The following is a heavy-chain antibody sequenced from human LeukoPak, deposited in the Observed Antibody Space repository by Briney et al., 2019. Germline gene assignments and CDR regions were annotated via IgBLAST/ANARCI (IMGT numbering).Heavy chain of an antibody. CDR3: ARVHDSTGYYHYFDS. CDR2: ISYHGSNE. CDR1: GFTFNNYA. J-gene: IGHJ4*02. V-gene: IGHV3-30*04. D-gene: IGHD3-9*01. Sequence: GGSLRLSCSASGFTFNNYAMHWVRQAPDKGLEWVAIISYHGSNEYYADSVKGRFTISRDNSKNTLYLQMNNLRVEDTAMYYCARVHDSTGYYHYFDSWGQGTLVTVSS.